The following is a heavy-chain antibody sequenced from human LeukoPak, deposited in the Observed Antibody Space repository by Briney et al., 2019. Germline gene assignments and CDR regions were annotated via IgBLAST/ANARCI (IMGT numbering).Heavy chain of an antibody. D-gene: IGHD6-25*01. CDR2: INHSGST. J-gene: IGHJ6*02. Sequence: TSETLSLTCAVYGGSFSGYYWSWIRQPPGKGLEWIGEINHSGSTNYNPSLKSRVTISVDTSKNQFSLKLSSVTAADTAVYYCARAADGMDVWGQGTTVTVSS. CDR3: ARAADGMDV. CDR1: GGSFSGYY. V-gene: IGHV4-34*01.